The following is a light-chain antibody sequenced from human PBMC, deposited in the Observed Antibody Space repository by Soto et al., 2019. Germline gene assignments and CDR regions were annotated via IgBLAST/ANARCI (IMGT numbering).Light chain of an antibody. CDR3: QQYGSSLSIT. CDR1: QSVSSSY. J-gene: IGKJ5*01. CDR2: GAS. Sequence: DIEVTQSPSSLSASVGDRVTITCRASQSVSSSYLAWYQQKPGQAPRLLIYGASSRATGIPDRFSGSGSGTDFTLTISRLEPEDFAVYYCQQYGSSLSITFGQGTRLEIK. V-gene: IGKV3-20*01.